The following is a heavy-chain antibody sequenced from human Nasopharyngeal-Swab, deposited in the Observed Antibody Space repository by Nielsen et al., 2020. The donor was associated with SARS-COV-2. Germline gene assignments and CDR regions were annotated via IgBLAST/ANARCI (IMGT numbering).Heavy chain of an antibody. CDR1: GFTFRNYW. CDR3: TRDIGGRGAY. D-gene: IGHD4-23*01. J-gene: IGHJ4*02. CDR2: IDTDGSTI. V-gene: IGHV3-74*01. Sequence: GESLEISCVASGFTFRNYWMHWVRQVPGNGLVWVSRIDTDGSTIDYADSVEGRFSISRDNARNTLYLQMHSLRAEDTAVYYCTRDIGGRGAYWGQGALVTVSS.